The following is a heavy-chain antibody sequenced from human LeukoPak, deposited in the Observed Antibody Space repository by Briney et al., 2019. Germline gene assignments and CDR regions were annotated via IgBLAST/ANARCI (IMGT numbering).Heavy chain of an antibody. J-gene: IGHJ4*02. D-gene: IGHD3-10*01. CDR3: ANDYRSGSFHDF. V-gene: IGHV3-23*01. CDR2: VIGSGSST. CDR1: GFTFSNYD. Sequence: GGSLRLSCAASGFTFSNYDMSWVRRAPGKGLEWVSTVIGSGSSTYYADSVKGRFTISRDNSKSTLYLQMNSLRAEGTAVYYCANDYRSGSFHDFWGQGTLVTVSS.